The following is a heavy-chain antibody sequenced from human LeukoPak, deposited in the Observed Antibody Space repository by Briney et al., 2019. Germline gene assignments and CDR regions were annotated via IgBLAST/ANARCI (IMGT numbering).Heavy chain of an antibody. CDR3: ARGYCSGGSCYSLRCYYYYMDV. CDR2: ISAYNGNT. CDR1: GYTFTSYG. J-gene: IGHJ6*03. D-gene: IGHD2-15*01. Sequence: GASVKVSCKASGYTFTSYGISWVRQAPGQGLEWMGWISAYNGNTNYAQKLQGRVTMTTDTSTSTAYMELRSLRSDDTAVYYCARGYCSGGSCYSLRCYYYYMDVWGKGTTVTVSS. V-gene: IGHV1-18*01.